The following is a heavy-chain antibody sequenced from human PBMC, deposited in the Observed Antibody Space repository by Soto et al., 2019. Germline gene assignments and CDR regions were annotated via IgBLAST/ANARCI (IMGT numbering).Heavy chain of an antibody. CDR2: INPNSGGT. V-gene: IGHV1-2*04. Sequence: ASVKVSCKASGYTFTGYYMHWVRQAPGQGLEWMGWINPNSGGTNYAQKFQGWVTMTRDTSIGTAYMELSRLRSDDTAVYYCARRSIAAAGTLDVWGQGTTVTVSS. CDR3: ARRSIAAAGTLDV. J-gene: IGHJ6*02. D-gene: IGHD6-13*01. CDR1: GYTFTGYY.